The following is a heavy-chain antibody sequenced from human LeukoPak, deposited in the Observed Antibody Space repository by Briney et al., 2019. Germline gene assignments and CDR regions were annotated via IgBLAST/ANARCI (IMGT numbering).Heavy chain of an antibody. CDR1: GFTFNNYA. Sequence: GGSLKLSCAASGFTFNNYAMNWVRQAPGKGLEWVSTISGFGGSTYYADSVRGRFTISRDNSKNTVFLQMNSLRAEDTAVYYCAKDTTFHFDYWGQGTLATVSS. D-gene: IGHD1-1*01. CDR2: ISGFGGST. V-gene: IGHV3-23*01. CDR3: AKDTTFHFDY. J-gene: IGHJ4*02.